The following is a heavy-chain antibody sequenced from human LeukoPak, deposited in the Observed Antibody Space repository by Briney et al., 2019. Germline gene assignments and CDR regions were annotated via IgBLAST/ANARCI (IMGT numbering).Heavy chain of an antibody. V-gene: IGHV1-18*01. Sequence: ASVKVFCKASGYTFTRYGISWVRQAPGQGLEWMGWISAYNGNTNYAQKLQGRVTMTTDTSTSTAYMELRSLRSDDTAVYYCARDRLLGYNWFDPWGQGTLVTVSS. D-gene: IGHD2-21*02. CDR2: ISAYNGNT. CDR1: GYTFTRYG. J-gene: IGHJ5*02. CDR3: ARDRLLGYNWFDP.